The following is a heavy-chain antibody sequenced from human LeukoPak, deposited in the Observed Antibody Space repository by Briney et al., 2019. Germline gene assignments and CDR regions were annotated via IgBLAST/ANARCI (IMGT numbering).Heavy chain of an antibody. J-gene: IGHJ6*03. CDR2: ISYSGNT. D-gene: IGHD3-16*01. CDR3: AREASQKGAHYMNV. Sequence: SETLSHPCTVSGVPISIYYWSYLRQPPGKGLEWIGNISYSGNTNYTLSHKSRDTISVDTSKNHLPLTLSCVPAAHTAVYLCAREASQKGAHYMNVWGKGTTVTISS. V-gene: IGHV4-59*01. CDR1: GVPISIYY.